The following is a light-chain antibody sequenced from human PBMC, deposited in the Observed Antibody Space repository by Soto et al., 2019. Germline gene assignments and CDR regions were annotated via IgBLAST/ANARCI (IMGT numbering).Light chain of an antibody. Sequence: EIVMTQSPDILSVSPGERATLSCRASQSVSSSLAWYQQKPGQAPRLLIYDASTRATGIPARFSGSGSGTEFTLTISSLQSEDVALDYCQQYNKWPPVYTFGQGTKLEIK. CDR1: QSVSSS. CDR2: DAS. J-gene: IGKJ2*01. V-gene: IGKV3D-15*01. CDR3: QQYNKWPPVYT.